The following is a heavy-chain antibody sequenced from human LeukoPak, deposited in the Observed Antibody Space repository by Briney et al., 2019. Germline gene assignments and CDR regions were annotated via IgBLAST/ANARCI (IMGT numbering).Heavy chain of an antibody. CDR3: ARGDDFDI. J-gene: IGHJ3*02. V-gene: IGHV4-4*07. CDR2: IYSSGST. Sequence: PSETLSLTCIVSGGSIRSYYWSWIWQPAGKGLEWLGRIYSSGSTNYNPSLKSRVTMSVDTSKNQFSLKLSSVTAADTAVYYCARGDDFDIWGQGTMVTVSS. CDR1: GGSIRSYY.